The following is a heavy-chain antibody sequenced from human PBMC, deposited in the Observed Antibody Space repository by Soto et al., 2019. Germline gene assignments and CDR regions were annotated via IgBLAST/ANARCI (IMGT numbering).Heavy chain of an antibody. D-gene: IGHD4-17*01. CDR1: GGSITSYY. J-gene: IGHJ4*02. CDR3: ARLLDYSDPFDY. V-gene: IGHV4-59*01. Sequence: SETLSLTCTVSGGSITSYYWSWIRQPPGKGLEWIGYIYYSGSTNYNPSLKSRVTISVDTSKNQFSLKLSSVTAADTAVYYCARLLDYSDPFDYWGQGTLVTVSS. CDR2: IYYSGST.